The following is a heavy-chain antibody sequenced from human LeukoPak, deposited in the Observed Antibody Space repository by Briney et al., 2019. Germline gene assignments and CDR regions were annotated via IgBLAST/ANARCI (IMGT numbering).Heavy chain of an antibody. J-gene: IGHJ2*01. CDR2: VYYSANT. CDR1: GGSISSNYCF. CDR3: ARRRKAGWYFDL. V-gene: IGHV4-39*01. Sequence: PSETLSLTCAVSGGSISSNYCFWDWIRQPPGKGLEWIGSVYYSANTYYNPSLKRRVTTSVDTSKTQFSLKCTSLTAADTSVYYCARRRKAGWYFDLWGRGTLVTVSS.